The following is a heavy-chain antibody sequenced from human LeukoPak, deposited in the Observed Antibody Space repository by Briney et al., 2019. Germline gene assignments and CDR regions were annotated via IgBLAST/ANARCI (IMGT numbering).Heavy chain of an antibody. CDR2: IYPSGNT. J-gene: IGHJ4*02. CDR3: ARFPGQTHFDY. CDR1: GASISSYH. V-gene: IGHV4-4*07. Sequence: SETLSLTCTVSGASISSYHWSWIRQPAGEGLEWIGRIYPSGNTNYNPSLRGRVTMSMDTSKNQFSLELTSVTAADTAVYYCARFPGQTHFDYWGQGTLVTVPS.